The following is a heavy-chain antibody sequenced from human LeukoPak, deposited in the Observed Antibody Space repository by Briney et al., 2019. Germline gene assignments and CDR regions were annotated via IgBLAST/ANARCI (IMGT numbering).Heavy chain of an antibody. V-gene: IGHV4-59*06. D-gene: IGHD2-15*01. Sequence: SETLSLTCTVSGGSISSYYWSWIRQPPGKGLEWIGYINYSGTTYYNPSLKSRVTISADTSTNQFSLKLSSVTAADTAVYYCAKDSNEGIDWFDPWGPGTQVIVSS. CDR2: INYSGTT. CDR3: AKDSNEGIDWFDP. CDR1: GGSISSYY. J-gene: IGHJ5*02.